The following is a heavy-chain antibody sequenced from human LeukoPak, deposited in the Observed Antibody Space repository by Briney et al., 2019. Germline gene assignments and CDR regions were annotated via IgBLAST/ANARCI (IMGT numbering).Heavy chain of an antibody. Sequence: GGSLRLSCAASGFTFSSYSMNWVRQAPGKGLEWVSSISSSSSYIYYADSVKSRFTISRDNAKNSLYLQMNSLRAEDTAVYYCAKEKSPREEGPDYWGQGTLVTVSS. CDR2: ISSSSSYI. CDR1: GFTFSSYS. V-gene: IGHV3-21*01. D-gene: IGHD1-26*01. J-gene: IGHJ4*02. CDR3: AKEKSPREEGPDY.